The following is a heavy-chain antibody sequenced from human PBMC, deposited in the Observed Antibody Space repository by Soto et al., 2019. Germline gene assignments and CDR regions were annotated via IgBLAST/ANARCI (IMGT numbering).Heavy chain of an antibody. V-gene: IGHV4-39*01. D-gene: IGHD3-16*02. Sequence: KSSETLSLTCTVSGGSISSSSYYWGWIQKPPGKGLEWIGSIYYSGSTYYNPSLKSRVTISVDTSKNQFSLKLSSVTAADTAVYYCESLGIMITFGGVIAIDAFDIWGQGTMVTVS. J-gene: IGHJ3*02. CDR1: GGSISSSSYY. CDR3: ESLGIMITFGGVIAIDAFDI. CDR2: IYYSGST.